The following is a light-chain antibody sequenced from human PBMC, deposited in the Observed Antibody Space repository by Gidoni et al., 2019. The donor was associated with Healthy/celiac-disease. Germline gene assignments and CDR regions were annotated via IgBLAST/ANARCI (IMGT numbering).Light chain of an antibody. Sequence: EIVMTQSPATLSVSPGERATLSCRASQSVSSNLAWYQQKPGQAPRLLIYGASTSATAIPARLGGSGSGTEFTPTTSSLLSEDFAVYYCQQYNNWPPITFGHGTKVDIK. J-gene: IGKJ3*01. CDR1: QSVSSN. CDR3: QQYNNWPPIT. V-gene: IGKV3-15*01. CDR2: GAS.